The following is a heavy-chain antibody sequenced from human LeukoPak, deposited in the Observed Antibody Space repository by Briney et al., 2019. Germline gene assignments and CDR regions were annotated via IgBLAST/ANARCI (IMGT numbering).Heavy chain of an antibody. J-gene: IGHJ3*01. V-gene: IGHV3-66*04. Sequence: GGSLRLSCTVYEFNVASIHMSWVRQAPGKGLDWASLIYSGGDTFYSDSVKGRFIFSRDTSKNTLSLHMNSLSAEDSGLYYCARLLKRGVAFDLWGQGTLVTVSS. CDR1: EFNVASIH. CDR2: IYSGGDT. CDR3: ARLLKRGVAFDL. D-gene: IGHD3-9*01.